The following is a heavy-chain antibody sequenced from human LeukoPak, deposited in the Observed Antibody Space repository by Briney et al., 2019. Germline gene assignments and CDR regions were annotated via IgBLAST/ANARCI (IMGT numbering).Heavy chain of an antibody. CDR3: VKDLYKGETSTWYYFDY. CDR1: GFTFSTYA. J-gene: IGHJ4*02. D-gene: IGHD6-13*01. Sequence: SGGSLRLSCSGSGFTFSTYAIHWVRQAPGKGPEYVSLINTAGDKTYYAYSVKGRFTISRDNSKNTVSLQMSSLRDEDTAMYYCVKDLYKGETSTWYYFDYWGQGTLVTVSS. V-gene: IGHV3-64D*06. CDR2: INTAGDKT.